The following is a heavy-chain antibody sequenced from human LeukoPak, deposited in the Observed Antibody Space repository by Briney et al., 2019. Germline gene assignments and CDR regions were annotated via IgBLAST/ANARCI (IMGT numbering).Heavy chain of an antibody. Sequence: SETLSLTCTVSGGSIGSGAYYWSWLRQLPGKGLEWIGYIYYSGGTYYNPSLKSQVTISVDTSKNQFSLKLSSVTAADTAVYYCARQNYGSGSYSFDYWGQGTLVTVSS. J-gene: IGHJ4*02. CDR3: ARQNYGSGSYSFDY. CDR1: GGSIGSGAYY. V-gene: IGHV4-31*01. D-gene: IGHD3-10*01. CDR2: IYYSGGT.